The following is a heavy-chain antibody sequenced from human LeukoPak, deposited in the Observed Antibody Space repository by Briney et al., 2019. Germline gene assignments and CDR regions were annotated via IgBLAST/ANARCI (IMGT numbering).Heavy chain of an antibody. D-gene: IGHD2-21*02. Sequence: PGGSLRLSCAASGFTFSNYAMHWVRQAPGKGLEWVSSISSSSGYIYYADSVKGRFTISRDNAKNSLYLQMDSLRAEDTAVYYCASMMEVVTVNRNYYYYYGMDVWGQGTTVTVSS. CDR2: ISSSSGYI. CDR3: ASMMEVVTVNRNYYYYYGMDV. V-gene: IGHV3-21*01. CDR1: GFTFSNYA. J-gene: IGHJ6*02.